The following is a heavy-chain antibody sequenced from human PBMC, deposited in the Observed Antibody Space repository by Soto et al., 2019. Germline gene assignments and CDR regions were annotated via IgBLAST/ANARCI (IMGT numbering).Heavy chain of an antibody. Sequence: QVQLVQSGAEEKQHGASVRLSCKASGYDFSSYAMHWVRQAPGQRLEWMGWINIGSGNTEYSQNFQDRITITRDTSSSTVYMELNSLKSEDTAVYYCARDGADCGYRLIYYYYIGLDVWGQGTMVTVSS. CDR2: INIGSGNT. CDR1: GYDFSSYA. J-gene: IGHJ6*02. D-gene: IGHD5-12*01. V-gene: IGHV1-3*05. CDR3: ARDGADCGYRLIYYYYIGLDV.